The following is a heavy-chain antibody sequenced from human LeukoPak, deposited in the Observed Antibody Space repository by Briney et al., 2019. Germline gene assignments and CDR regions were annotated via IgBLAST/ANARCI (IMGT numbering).Heavy chain of an antibody. CDR3: ARGFYYGSGVKLFGY. Sequence: SETLSLTCTVSGGSISSYYWSWIRQPPGKGLEWIGYIYYSGSTNYNPSLKSRVTISVDTSKNQFSLKLSSVTAADTAVYYCARGFYYGSGVKLFGYWGQGTLVTVSS. D-gene: IGHD3-10*01. J-gene: IGHJ4*02. CDR2: IYYSGST. V-gene: IGHV4-59*01. CDR1: GGSISSYY.